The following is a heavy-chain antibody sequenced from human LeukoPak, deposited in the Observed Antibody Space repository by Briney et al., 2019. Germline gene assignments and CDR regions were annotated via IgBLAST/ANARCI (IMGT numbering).Heavy chain of an antibody. V-gene: IGHV3-74*01. J-gene: IGHJ5*02. D-gene: IGHD6-13*01. CDR1: GFTFSSYA. CDR2: INGDGSGT. CDR3: AREAAGGWFDP. Sequence: GGSLRLSCAASGFTFSSYAMHWVRQAPGKGLVWVSRINGDGSGTSYADSVKGRFTISRDNAKNTLYLQMNSLRAEDTAVYYCAREAAGGWFDPWGQGTLVTVSS.